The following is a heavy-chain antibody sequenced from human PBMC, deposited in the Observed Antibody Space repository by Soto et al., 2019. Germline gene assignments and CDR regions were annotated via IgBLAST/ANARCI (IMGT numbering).Heavy chain of an antibody. V-gene: IGHV3-15*01. J-gene: IGHJ4*02. CDR1: GFTFSNAW. CDR3: TTDPGQTYHAFWSVYSSIDY. Sequence: GGSLRLSCAASGFTFSNAWMSWVRQAPGKGLEWVGRIKSKTDGGTTDYAAPVKGRFTISRDDSKNTLYLQMNSLKTEDTAVYYCTTDPGQTYHAFWSVYSSIDYWGQGTLVTVSS. CDR2: IKSKTDGGTT. D-gene: IGHD3-3*01.